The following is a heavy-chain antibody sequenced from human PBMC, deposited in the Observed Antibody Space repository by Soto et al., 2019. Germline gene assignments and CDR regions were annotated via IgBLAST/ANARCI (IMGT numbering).Heavy chain of an antibody. Sequence: QVQLQQWGAGMLKPSETLSLTCGVYGGSFSGYYWSWIRQPPGKGLEWIGEINHSGSTNYNPSLKSRVTISVDTSKNQFSLKLSSVTAADTAVYYCARGRKDYSSSWYVDWGQGTLVTVSS. CDR1: GGSFSGYY. D-gene: IGHD6-13*01. CDR3: ARGRKDYSSSWYVD. J-gene: IGHJ4*02. V-gene: IGHV4-34*01. CDR2: INHSGST.